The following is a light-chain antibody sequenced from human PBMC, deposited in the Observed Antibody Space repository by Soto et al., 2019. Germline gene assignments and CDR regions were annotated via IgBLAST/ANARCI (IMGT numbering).Light chain of an antibody. J-gene: IGKJ1*01. Sequence: DIQMTQSPSSLSASVGDTVTITCRASQGISNYLSWYQQKPGQVPNLLIYAASTLQSGVPSRFSGSGSGTDFTITSSSLRPEDVASYYCQKYNDAPRTFGQGTKVEI. CDR1: QGISNY. CDR3: QKYNDAPRT. V-gene: IGKV1-27*01. CDR2: AAS.